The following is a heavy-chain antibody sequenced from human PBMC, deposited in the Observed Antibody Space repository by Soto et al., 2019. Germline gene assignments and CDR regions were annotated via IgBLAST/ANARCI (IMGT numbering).Heavy chain of an antibody. CDR3: ARGRRDAQTNYYDSSGYIAGSYGMDV. CDR1: GFTFSSYW. Sequence: PGGSLRLSCAASGFTFSSYWMSWVRQAPGKGLEWVANIKQDGSEKYYVDSVKGRFTISRDNAKNSLYLQMNSLRAEDTAVYYCARGRRDAQTNYYDSSGYIAGSYGMDVWGQGTTVTVSS. J-gene: IGHJ6*02. CDR2: IKQDGSEK. V-gene: IGHV3-7*03. D-gene: IGHD3-22*01.